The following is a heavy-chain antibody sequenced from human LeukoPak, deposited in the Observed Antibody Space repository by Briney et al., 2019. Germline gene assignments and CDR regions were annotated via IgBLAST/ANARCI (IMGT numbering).Heavy chain of an antibody. D-gene: IGHD1-26*01. CDR2: ISAYNVNT. CDR1: GHTLTSYG. Sequence: GASVKLSCKASGHTLTSYGISWVRQAPGEGLVWMGWISAYNVNTHYAQKLQGRVTMTTDTSTSTAYMELRSLRSDDTAVYYRARQRVSGSYWGLFDYWGQGTLVTVSS. J-gene: IGHJ4*02. CDR3: ARQRVSGSYWGLFDY. V-gene: IGHV1-18*01.